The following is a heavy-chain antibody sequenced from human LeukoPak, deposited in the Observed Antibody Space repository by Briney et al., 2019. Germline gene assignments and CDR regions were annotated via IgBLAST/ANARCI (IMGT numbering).Heavy chain of an antibody. CDR1: GFTFDDYA. Sequence: GGSLRLSCAASGFTFDDYAMHWVRQAPGKGLESVSGISWNSGSIGYADSVKGRFTISRDNFKNTLYLQMNSLRAEDTAVYYCAKDGMSYYGSGSWFDPWGQGTLVTVSS. D-gene: IGHD3-10*01. V-gene: IGHV3-9*01. CDR2: ISWNSGSI. CDR3: AKDGMSYYGSGSWFDP. J-gene: IGHJ5*02.